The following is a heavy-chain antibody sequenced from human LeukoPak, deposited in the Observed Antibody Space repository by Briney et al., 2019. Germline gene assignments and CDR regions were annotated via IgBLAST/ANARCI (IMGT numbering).Heavy chain of an antibody. CDR3: ARDARIDYYDSSGYFDY. D-gene: IGHD3-22*01. CDR2: IYTSGST. CDR1: RGSVTSYY. Sequence: SETLSLTCTVSRGSVTSYYWSWIRQPAGKGLEWIGRIYTSGSTNYNPSLKSRVTISVDTSKNQFSLKLSSVTAADTAVYYCARDARIDYYDSSGYFDYWGQGTLVTVSS. V-gene: IGHV4-4*07. J-gene: IGHJ4*02.